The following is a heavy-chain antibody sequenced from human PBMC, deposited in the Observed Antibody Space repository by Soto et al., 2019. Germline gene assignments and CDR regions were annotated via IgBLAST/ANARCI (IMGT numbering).Heavy chain of an antibody. Sequence: GGSLRLSCAASGFTFSSYGMHWVRQAPGKGLEWVAVIWYDGSNKYYADSVKGRFTISRDNSKNTLYLQMNSLRAEDTAVYYCARDRLRYFDWLVGLRPFENPNWFDPWGQGTLVTVSS. J-gene: IGHJ5*02. CDR3: ARDRLRYFDWLVGLRPFENPNWFDP. CDR2: IWYDGSNK. V-gene: IGHV3-33*01. CDR1: GFTFSSYG. D-gene: IGHD3-9*01.